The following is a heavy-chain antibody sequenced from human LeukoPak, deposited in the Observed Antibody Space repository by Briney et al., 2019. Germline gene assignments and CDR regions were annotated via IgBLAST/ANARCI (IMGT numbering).Heavy chain of an antibody. D-gene: IGHD4-23*01. Sequence: PGGSLRLSCAASGFTFSSYAMHWVRQAPGKGLEGVAVISYDGSNKYYADSVKGRFTISRDNSKNTLYLQMNSLRAEDTAVYYCARGLTPRYYGMDVWGQGTTVTVSS. V-gene: IGHV3-30*04. CDR3: ARGLTPRYYGMDV. CDR1: GFTFSSYA. CDR2: ISYDGSNK. J-gene: IGHJ6*02.